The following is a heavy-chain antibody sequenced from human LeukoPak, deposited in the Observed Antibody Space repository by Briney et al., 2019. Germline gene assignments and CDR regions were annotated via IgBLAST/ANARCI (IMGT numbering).Heavy chain of an antibody. D-gene: IGHD3-9*01. Sequence: GGSLRLSCEASGFTFSNFAMNWVRQAPGKGLEWISFISSGGTTISYAESVRGRFTISRDNARNSLFLQMNSLRVEDTAVYYCARDLMPYVDPEYFDHWGQGTLVTVSS. V-gene: IGHV3-48*03. CDR2: ISSGGTTI. J-gene: IGHJ4*02. CDR1: GFTFSNFA. CDR3: ARDLMPYVDPEYFDH.